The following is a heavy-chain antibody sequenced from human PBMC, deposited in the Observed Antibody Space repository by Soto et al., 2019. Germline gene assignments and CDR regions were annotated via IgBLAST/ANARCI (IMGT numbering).Heavy chain of an antibody. J-gene: IGHJ4*02. CDR3: ARGREYCSGGSCYSVFIYFDY. CDR2: IYYTGST. CDR1: GDSISNGGYY. V-gene: IGHV4-31*03. Sequence: PSETLSLTCIVSGDSISNGGYYWSWILQHPGKGLEWIGYIYYTGSTNYNPSLKSRPSMSVDMSKNQFSLKLTSVTAADTAVYYCARGREYCSGGSCYSVFIYFDYWGQGTLVTVSS. D-gene: IGHD2-15*01.